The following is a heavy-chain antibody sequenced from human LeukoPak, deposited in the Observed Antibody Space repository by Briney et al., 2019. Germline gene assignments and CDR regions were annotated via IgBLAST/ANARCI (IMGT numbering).Heavy chain of an antibody. V-gene: IGHV3-48*03. CDR3: ARAEDGSITGFDY. Sequence: GGSLGLSCAASGFTFSSSEMNWVRQAPGKGLEWISYISSSGSDIYYADSVRGRFTISRDNAKNSLYLQLNSLRAEDTAVYYCARAEDGSITGFDYWGQGTLVTVSS. D-gene: IGHD3-10*01. CDR2: ISSSGSDI. J-gene: IGHJ4*02. CDR1: GFTFSSSE.